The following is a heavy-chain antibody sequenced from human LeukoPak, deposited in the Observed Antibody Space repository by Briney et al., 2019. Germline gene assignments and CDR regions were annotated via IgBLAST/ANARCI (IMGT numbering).Heavy chain of an antibody. D-gene: IGHD4-17*01. Sequence: SETLSLTCAVYGGSFSGYYWSWIRQPPGKGLEWIGEINHSGSTNYDPSLKSRVTISVDTSKNQFSLKLSSVTAADTAVYYCARANYGDYPIDYWGQGTLVTVSS. CDR1: GGSFSGYY. CDR3: ARANYGDYPIDY. CDR2: INHSGST. V-gene: IGHV4-34*01. J-gene: IGHJ4*02.